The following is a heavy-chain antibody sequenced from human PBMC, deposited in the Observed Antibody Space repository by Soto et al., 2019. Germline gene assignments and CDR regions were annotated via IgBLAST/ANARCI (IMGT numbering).Heavy chain of an antibody. CDR1: GYTFTSYG. V-gene: IGHV1-18*04. CDR3: ARATFYGDYREYFQH. D-gene: IGHD4-17*01. J-gene: IGHJ1*01. CDR2: ISAYNGNT. Sequence: ASVKVSCKASGYTFTSYGISWVRQAPGQGLERMGWISAYNGNTNYAQKLQGRVTMTTDTSTSTAYMELRSLRSDDTAVYYCARATFYGDYREYFQHWGQGTLVTVSS.